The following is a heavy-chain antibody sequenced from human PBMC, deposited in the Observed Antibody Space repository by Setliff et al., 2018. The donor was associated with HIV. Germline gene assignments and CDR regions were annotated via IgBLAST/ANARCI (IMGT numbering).Heavy chain of an antibody. Sequence: SETLSLTCSVSGDSLGSYYWSWIRQPPGKGLEWIGSIYYSGSTYYNPSLKSRVTISVDTSKNQFSLKLSSVTAADTAVYYCARHRDPPGTSWIYYYYYMDLWGEGTTVTVSS. V-gene: IGHV4-59*08. D-gene: IGHD6-13*01. CDR1: GDSLGSYY. CDR3: ARHRDPPGTSWIYYYYYMDL. CDR2: IYYSGST. J-gene: IGHJ6*03.